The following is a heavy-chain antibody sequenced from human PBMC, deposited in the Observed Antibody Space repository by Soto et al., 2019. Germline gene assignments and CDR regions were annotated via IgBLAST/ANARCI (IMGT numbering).Heavy chain of an antibody. CDR2: IWYDGSKK. Sequence: QVQLVESGGGVVQPGSSLRLSCAASGFTFSSYGMHWVRQAPGKGLEWVAVIWYDGSKKYYADSVKGRFTISRDNSKNTLYLRMTSLRAEDTAVYYCARDIGSGPPQRVGYFDYWGQGTLVTVSS. J-gene: IGHJ4*02. D-gene: IGHD2-15*01. CDR3: ARDIGSGPPQRVGYFDY. CDR1: GFTFSSYG. V-gene: IGHV3-33*01.